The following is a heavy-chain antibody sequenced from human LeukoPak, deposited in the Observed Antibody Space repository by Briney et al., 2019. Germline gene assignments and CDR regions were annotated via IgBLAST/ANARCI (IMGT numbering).Heavy chain of an antibody. Sequence: ASVKVSCKASGYTFTGYYMHLVRQAPGQGLEWMGWINPNSGGTNYAQKFQGRVTMTRDTSISTAYMELSRLRSDDTAVYYCARDDYDILTGYYGNYYGMDVWGQGTTVTVSS. J-gene: IGHJ6*02. D-gene: IGHD3-9*01. CDR1: GYTFTGYY. CDR2: INPNSGGT. CDR3: ARDDYDILTGYYGNYYGMDV. V-gene: IGHV1-2*02.